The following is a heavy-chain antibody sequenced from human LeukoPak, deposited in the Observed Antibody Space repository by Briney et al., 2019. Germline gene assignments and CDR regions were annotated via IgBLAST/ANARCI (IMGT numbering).Heavy chain of an antibody. D-gene: IGHD6-19*01. J-gene: IGHJ4*02. CDR3: AKDHPSSGWYQSLDDY. CDR1: GFTFSSYA. Sequence: GGSLRLSCAASGFTFSSYAMSWVRQAPGKGLEWVSAISGSGGSTYYADSVKGRFTISRDNSKNTLYLQMNSLRAEDTAAYYCAKDHPSSGWYQSLDDYWGQGTLVTVSS. CDR2: ISGSGGST. V-gene: IGHV3-23*01.